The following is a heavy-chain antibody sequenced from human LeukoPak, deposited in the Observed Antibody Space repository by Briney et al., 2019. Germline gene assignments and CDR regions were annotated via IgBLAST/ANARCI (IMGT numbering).Heavy chain of an antibody. CDR3: ARESGVGKSFDY. CDR1: GYMFTSYY. CDR2: INPSGDYT. V-gene: IGHV1-46*01. Sequence: ASVKVSCMASGYMFTSYYIHWVRQAPGQGLEWMGIINPSGDYTSYAQKFQGRVTMTRDTSTSTVYMGLSSLRSEDTAVYYCARESGVGKSFDYWGQGTLVTVSS. D-gene: IGHD3-10*01. J-gene: IGHJ4*02.